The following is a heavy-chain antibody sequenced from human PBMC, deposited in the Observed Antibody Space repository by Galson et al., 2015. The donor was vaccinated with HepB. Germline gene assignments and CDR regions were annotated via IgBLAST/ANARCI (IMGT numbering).Heavy chain of an antibody. J-gene: IGHJ6*03. CDR2: IKSKTDGGTT. CDR1: GFTFSNAW. V-gene: IGHV3-15*07. D-gene: IGHD4-17*01. Sequence: SLRLSCAASGFTFSNAWMNWVRQAPGKGLEWVGRIKSKTDGGTTDYAAPVKGRFTISRDDSKNTLYLQMNSLKTEDTAVYYCTTDAPLDYGDYVYYYYYMDVWGKGTTVTVSS. CDR3: TTDAPLDYGDYVYYYYYMDV.